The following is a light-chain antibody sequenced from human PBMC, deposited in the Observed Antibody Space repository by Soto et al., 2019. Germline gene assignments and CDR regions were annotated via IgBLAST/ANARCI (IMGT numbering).Light chain of an antibody. CDR1: RSVSISF. CDR3: QQFGGSLRA. V-gene: IGKV3-20*01. Sequence: VVLTQSPGTLSLSPGARATLSCRASRSVSISFLAWYQQKPGQAPKLLIYGASNRATGIPDRFSGSGSGTDFSLISSRLEPEDSAVYYCQQFGGSLRAFGQGTKVEI. J-gene: IGKJ1*01. CDR2: GAS.